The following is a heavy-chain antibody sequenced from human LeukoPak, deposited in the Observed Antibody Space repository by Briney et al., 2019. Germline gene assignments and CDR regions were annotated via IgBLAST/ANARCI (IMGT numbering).Heavy chain of an antibody. CDR3: ARDMSYSSSANGFDY. J-gene: IGHJ4*02. V-gene: IGHV3-74*01. CDR2: INSDGSST. Sequence: AGGSLRLSCAASGFTFSSYWMHWVRQAPGKGLVWVSRINSDGSSTSYADSVKGRFTISRDNAKNTLYLQINSLRAEDTAVYYCARDMSYSSSANGFDYWGQGTLVTVSS. D-gene: IGHD6-13*01. CDR1: GFTFSSYW.